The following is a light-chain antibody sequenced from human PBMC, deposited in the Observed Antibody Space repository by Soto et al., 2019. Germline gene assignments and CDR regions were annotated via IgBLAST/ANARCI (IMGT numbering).Light chain of an antibody. CDR2: AAS. CDR1: QSVTSSY. Sequence: EIVLTQSPGTLSLSPGERATLSCWASQSVTSSYLAWYQQKPGQAPRLLIYAASSRATGIPDRFSGSGSGTDFTLIISILEPEDVAVYYCHQYGHAPQTFGQGTKVEIK. CDR3: HQYGHAPQT. V-gene: IGKV3-20*01. J-gene: IGKJ1*01.